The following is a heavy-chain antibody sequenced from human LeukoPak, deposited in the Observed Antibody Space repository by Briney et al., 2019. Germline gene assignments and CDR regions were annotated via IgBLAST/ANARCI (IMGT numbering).Heavy chain of an antibody. J-gene: IGHJ6*03. Sequence: PGGSLRLSCAASGFTFSTYGMTWVRQAPGKGLEWVSAISGSGSGSTYYADSVKGRFTISRDNSKNTLYLQMNSLRAEDTAVYYCAKEDSSGSTSCYEKGVGCYYYYMDVWGKGTTVTVSS. CDR3: AKEDSSGSTSCYEKGVGCYYYYMDV. D-gene: IGHD2-2*01. CDR1: GFTFSTYG. CDR2: ISGSGSGST. V-gene: IGHV3-23*01.